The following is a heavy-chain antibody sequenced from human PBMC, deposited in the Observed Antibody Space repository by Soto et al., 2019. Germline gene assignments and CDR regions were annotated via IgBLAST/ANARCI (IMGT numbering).Heavy chain of an antibody. CDR3: AKDPSSTSCYDPDCASYYYMDV. CDR1: GFTFSSYA. D-gene: IGHD2-2*01. J-gene: IGHJ6*03. CDR2: ISGSGGST. Sequence: GGSLRLSCAASGFTFSSYAMSWVRQAPGKGLEWVSAISGSGGSTYYADSVKGRFTISRDNSKNTLYLQMNSLRAEDTAVYYCAKDPSSTSCYDPDCASYYYMDVWGKGTTVTVSS. V-gene: IGHV3-23*01.